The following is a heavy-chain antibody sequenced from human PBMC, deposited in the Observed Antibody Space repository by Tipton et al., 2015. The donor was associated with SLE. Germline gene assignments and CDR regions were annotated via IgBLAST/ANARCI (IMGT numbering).Heavy chain of an antibody. CDR3: ARHLASRADYGDYINVFDY. CDR2: VYYSGNT. J-gene: IGHJ4*02. Sequence: LRLSCTVSGGTITTSSYYWGWIRQPPGKGLEWIGYVYYSGNTNYNPSLKSRVTVSVDTSENQFSLHLSSVTAADTAGYYCARHLASRADYGDYINVFDYWGQGTLVTVSS. CDR1: GGTITTSSYY. D-gene: IGHD4-17*01. V-gene: IGHV4-61*05.